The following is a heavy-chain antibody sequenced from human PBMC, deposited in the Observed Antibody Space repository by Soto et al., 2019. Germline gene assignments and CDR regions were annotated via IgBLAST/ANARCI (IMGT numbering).Heavy chain of an antibody. V-gene: IGHV4-34*01. CDR2: INHSGST. CDR3: ARGYEGGAARPRYYYGMDV. CDR1: GGSFSGYY. Sequence: LSLTCAVYGGSFSGYYWSWIRQPPGKGLEWIGEINHSGSTNYNPSLKSRVTISVDTYKNQFSLKLSSVTAADTAVYYCARGYEGGAARPRYYYGMDVWGQGNTVT. D-gene: IGHD6-6*01. J-gene: IGHJ6*02.